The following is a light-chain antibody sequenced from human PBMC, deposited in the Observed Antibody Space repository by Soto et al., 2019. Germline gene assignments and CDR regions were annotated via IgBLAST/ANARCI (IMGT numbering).Light chain of an antibody. CDR1: QSISNY. CDR3: QQSYSTPPIT. J-gene: IGKJ5*01. Sequence: DIQMTQSPSSLSASVGDRVTITCRASQSISNYLNWYQQKPGKAPKLLIYAASSLQSGVPSRFCGSGSGTDFTLTISSLQPEDFATYYCQQSYSTPPITFGQGTRLEI. CDR2: AAS. V-gene: IGKV1-39*01.